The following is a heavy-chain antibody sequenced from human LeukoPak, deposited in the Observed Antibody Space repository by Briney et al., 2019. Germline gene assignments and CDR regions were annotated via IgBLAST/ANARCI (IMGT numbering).Heavy chain of an antibody. CDR2: INPSGGST. CDR3: ARLESLNYYDSSGYFDY. Sequence: GASVKVSCKASGGTFSSYAISWVRQAPGQGLEWMGIINPSGGSTSYAQKFQGRVTMTRDTSTSTVYMELSSLRSEDTAVYYCARLESLNYYDSSGYFDYWGQGTLVTVSS. J-gene: IGHJ4*02. V-gene: IGHV1-46*01. D-gene: IGHD3-22*01. CDR1: GGTFSSYA.